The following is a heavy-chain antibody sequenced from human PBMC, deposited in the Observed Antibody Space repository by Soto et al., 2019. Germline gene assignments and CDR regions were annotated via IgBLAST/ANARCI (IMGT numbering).Heavy chain of an antibody. Sequence: PGASLRLSCAVSGFTFTSHAIHCVHQAPGKGSEWLAVMSHDGTNKYYDDSVKGRFTISVDISKTTLYLQMNNLRPEDSGVYYCARDQGGEDGYIFVFDFWGPGTLVTVSS. D-gene: IGHD5-12*01. CDR1: GFTFTSHA. V-gene: IGHV3-30-3*01. CDR3: ARDQGGEDGYIFVFDF. J-gene: IGHJ4*02. CDR2: MSHDGTNK.